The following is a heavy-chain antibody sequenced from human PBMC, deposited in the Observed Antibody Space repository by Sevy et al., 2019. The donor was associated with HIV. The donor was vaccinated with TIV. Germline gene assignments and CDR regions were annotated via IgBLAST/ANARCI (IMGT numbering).Heavy chain of an antibody. CDR2: IYYTGST. CDR1: GGSITSSSYY. Sequence: SVTSLTCTVSGGSITSSSYYWAWLRQPPGKGLEWIGSIYYTGSTYYKPSLMSRITISADRSKNHFSLKLTSVTAADTAVYYCARPSSLYYYYAMDVWGQGTAVTVSS. V-gene: IGHV4-39*02. J-gene: IGHJ6*02. CDR3: ARPSSLYYYYAMDV.